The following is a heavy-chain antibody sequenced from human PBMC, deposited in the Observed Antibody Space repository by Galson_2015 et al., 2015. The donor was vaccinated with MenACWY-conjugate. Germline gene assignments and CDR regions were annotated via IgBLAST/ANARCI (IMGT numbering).Heavy chain of an antibody. CDR3: ARAGYSYGWGGFDY. V-gene: IGHV3-48*04. Sequence: SLRLSCAASGLTSSSYSMNWVRQAPGKGLEWVSYISGTSSTIYYADSVRGRFTISRDNAKNSLYLQMNSLRAEDTAVYYCARAGYSYGWGGFDYWGQGTLVTVSS. CDR2: ISGTSSTI. CDR1: GLTSSSYS. D-gene: IGHD5-18*01. J-gene: IGHJ4*02.